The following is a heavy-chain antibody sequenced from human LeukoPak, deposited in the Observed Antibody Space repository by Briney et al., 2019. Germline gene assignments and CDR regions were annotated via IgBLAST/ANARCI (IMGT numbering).Heavy chain of an antibody. V-gene: IGHV3-23*01. J-gene: IGHJ4*02. CDR2: ISGSGGST. D-gene: IGHD3-10*01. Sequence: QPGGSLRLSCAASGFTFSSYAMSWVRQAPGKGLEWVSAISGSGGSTYYADSVKGRFTISRDNSKNTLYLQMNSLRAEDTAVYYCVNLAGMVRENPGPTDYWGQGTLVTVSS. CDR3: VNLAGMVRENPGPTDY. CDR1: GFTFSSYA.